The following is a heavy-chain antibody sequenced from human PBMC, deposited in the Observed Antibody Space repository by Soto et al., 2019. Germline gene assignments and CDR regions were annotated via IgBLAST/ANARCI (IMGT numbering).Heavy chain of an antibody. CDR1: GGTFSSYA. CDR2: IIPIFGTA. D-gene: IGHD3-22*01. Sequence: SVKVSCKASGGTFSSYAISWVRQAPGQGLEWMGGIIPIFGTANYAQKFQGRVTITADESTSTAYMELSSLRSEDTAVYYCARRSANYYDSSGYYTFDYWGQGTLVTVSS. CDR3: ARRSANYYDSSGYYTFDY. J-gene: IGHJ4*02. V-gene: IGHV1-69*13.